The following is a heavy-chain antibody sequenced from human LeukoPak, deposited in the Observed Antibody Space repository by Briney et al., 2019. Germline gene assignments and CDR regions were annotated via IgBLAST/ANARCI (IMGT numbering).Heavy chain of an antibody. CDR3: ARGNLSPGDY. CDR2: MNPNSGNT. Sequence: GASVKVSCKASGYTFTSYDINWVRQATGQGLEWMGWMNPNSGNTGYAQKFQGRVTMTRDTSTSTVYMQLSSLRSEDAALYYCARGNLSPGDYWGQGTLVTVSS. CDR1: GYTFTSYD. D-gene: IGHD1-1*01. V-gene: IGHV1-8*01. J-gene: IGHJ4*02.